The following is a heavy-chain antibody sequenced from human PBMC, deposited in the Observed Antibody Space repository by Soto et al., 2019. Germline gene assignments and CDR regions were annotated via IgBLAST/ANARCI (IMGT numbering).Heavy chain of an antibody. CDR3: TASKGRLEPPTNDF. V-gene: IGHV3-15*01. CDR1: GFTFSNAW. J-gene: IGHJ4*02. D-gene: IGHD1-1*01. CDR2: IKSDAYGGAI. Sequence: EVQMVESGGGLVKPGGSLRLSCAGSGFTFSNAWMSWFRRAPGKGLEWVGRIKSDAYGGAIDDAAPVKGRFTISRDDSKNTLFLQMNHLRAEDTAVYSCTASKGRLEPPTNDFWGQGTPVIVSS.